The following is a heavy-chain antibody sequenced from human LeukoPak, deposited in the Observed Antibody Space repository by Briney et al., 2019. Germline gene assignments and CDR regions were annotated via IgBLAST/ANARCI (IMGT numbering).Heavy chain of an antibody. D-gene: IGHD6-13*01. V-gene: IGHV4-34*01. CDR3: ARCPGSWSGYDAFDI. CDR1: GGSFSGYY. J-gene: IGHJ3*02. Sequence: SETLSLTCAVYGGSFSGYYWSWIRQPPGKGLEWMGEINHSGRTNYNPSLKSRVTISVDTSKNQFSLKLSSVTAADTAVYYCARCPGSWSGYDAFDIWGQGTMVTVSS. CDR2: INHSGRT.